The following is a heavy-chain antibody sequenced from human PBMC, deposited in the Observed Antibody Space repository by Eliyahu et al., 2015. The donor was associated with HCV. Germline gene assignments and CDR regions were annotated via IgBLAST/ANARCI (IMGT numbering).Heavy chain of an antibody. D-gene: IGHD6-19*01. CDR1: GXSFSGYY. Sequence: QVQLQQWGAGLLKPSETLSLTCAVYGXSFSGYYWSWIRQPPGKGLEWIGEINHSGSTNYNPSLKSRVTISVDTSKNQFSLKLSSVTAADTAVYYCARIHRERRVGWYLSPKYYYGMDVWGQGTTVTVSS. V-gene: IGHV4-34*01. CDR2: INHSGST. J-gene: IGHJ6*02. CDR3: ARIHRERRVGWYLSPKYYYGMDV.